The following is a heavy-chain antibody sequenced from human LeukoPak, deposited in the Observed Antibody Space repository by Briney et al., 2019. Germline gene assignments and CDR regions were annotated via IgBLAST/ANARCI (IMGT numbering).Heavy chain of an antibody. V-gene: IGHV3-23*01. J-gene: IGHJ4*02. CDR2: ISDSGTST. CDR1: GYTFSSYA. Sequence: PGGSLRLSCAASGYTFSSYAMIWVRQAPGKGLEWVSLISDSGTSTYYPDSLKGRFTISRDNSKNTVYLQMNSLRDEDTAVYYCAKGVSGYGSGRPFDYWGQGTLVTVSS. CDR3: AKGVSGYGSGRPFDY. D-gene: IGHD3-10*01.